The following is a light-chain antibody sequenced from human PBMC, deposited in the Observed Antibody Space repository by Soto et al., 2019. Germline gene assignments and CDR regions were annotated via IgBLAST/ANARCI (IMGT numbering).Light chain of an antibody. J-gene: IGKJ1*01. CDR1: QSVDTY. CDR2: DVS. Sequence: DIVLTQSPATLSLSPGERATLSCRASQSVDTYLVWYQHKPGQAPRLLIHDVSNRATGIPPRFSGSGSGTDFTLTISSLEPEDFAVYYCHQRRDWPRTFGHGTKVEIK. CDR3: HQRRDWPRT. V-gene: IGKV3-11*01.